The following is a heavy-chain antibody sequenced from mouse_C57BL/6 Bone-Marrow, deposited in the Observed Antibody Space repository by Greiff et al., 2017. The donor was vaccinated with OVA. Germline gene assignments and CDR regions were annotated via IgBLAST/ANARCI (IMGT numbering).Heavy chain of an antibody. D-gene: IGHD2-3*01. J-gene: IGHJ2*01. CDR2: ISDGGSYT. Sequence: EVKVVESGGGLVKPGGSLKLSCAASGFTFSSYAMSWVRQTPEKRLEWVATISDGGSYTYYPDNVKGRFTISRDNAKNNLYLQMSHLKSEDTAMYYCARAGYDYFDYWGQGTTLTVSS. CDR3: ARAGYDYFDY. V-gene: IGHV5-4*03. CDR1: GFTFSSYA.